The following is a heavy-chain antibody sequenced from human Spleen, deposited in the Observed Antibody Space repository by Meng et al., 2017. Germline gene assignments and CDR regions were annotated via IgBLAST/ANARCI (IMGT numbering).Heavy chain of an antibody. Sequence: ASVKVSCKASGYTFTDYYMHWVRQAPGQGLEWVGRINPDSGGTNYAQKFQGRVTVTRDTSISTAYMELSRLRSDDTAVYYCARDRRNPNGIDVWGQGTTVTVSS. CDR1: GYTFTDYY. CDR3: ARDRRNPNGIDV. D-gene: IGHD1-14*01. J-gene: IGHJ6*02. CDR2: INPDSGGT. V-gene: IGHV1-2*06.